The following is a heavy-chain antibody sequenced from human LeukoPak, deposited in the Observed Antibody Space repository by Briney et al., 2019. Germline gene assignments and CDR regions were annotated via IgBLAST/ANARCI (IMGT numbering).Heavy chain of an antibody. D-gene: IGHD3-22*01. V-gene: IGHV4-61*01. CDR2: IYYSGST. CDR1: GGSVSSGSYY. CDR3: ARVIHYYDSSGCFDY. Sequence: PSETLSLTCTVSGGSVSSGSYYWSWIRQPPGKGLEWIGYIYYSGSTNYNPSLKSRVTISADTSKNQFSLKLSSVTAADTAVYYCARVIHYYDSSGCFDYWGQGTLVTVSS. J-gene: IGHJ4*02.